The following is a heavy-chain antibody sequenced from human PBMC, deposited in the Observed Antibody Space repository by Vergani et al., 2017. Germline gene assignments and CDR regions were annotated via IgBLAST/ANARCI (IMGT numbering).Heavy chain of an antibody. D-gene: IGHD3-16*01. CDR3: AKHFRGWGIDY. CDR2: IQFDGSNQ. CDR1: GFPLGNYD. J-gene: IGHJ4*02. Sequence: QVQLVESGGGVVQRGGSLELPCARSGFPLGNYDMQWIRQGPGKGLEFVAFIQFDGSNQYYADSVKGRFTLSRDFSKNTLYLQMNSLRTDDTATYYCAKHFRGWGIDYWGQGTQVIVSS. V-gene: IGHV3-30*02.